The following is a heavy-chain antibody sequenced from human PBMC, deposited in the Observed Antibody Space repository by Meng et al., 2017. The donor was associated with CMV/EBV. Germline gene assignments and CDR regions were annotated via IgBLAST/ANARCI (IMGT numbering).Heavy chain of an antibody. D-gene: IGHD3-3*01. CDR1: GFTFSSYA. J-gene: IGHJ3*02. CDR3: AKDDFWSVPGDTIDAFDI. V-gene: IGHV3-23*01. Sequence: GESLKISCAASGFTFSSYAISWVRQAPGKGLEWVSAISGSGGSTYYADSVKGRFTISRDNSKNTLYLQMNSLRAEDTAVYYCAKDDFWSVPGDTIDAFDIWGQGTMVTVSS. CDR2: ISGSGGST.